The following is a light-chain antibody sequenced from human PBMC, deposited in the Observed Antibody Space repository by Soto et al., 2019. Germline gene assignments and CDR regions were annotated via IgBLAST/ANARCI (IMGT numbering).Light chain of an antibody. V-gene: IGKV4-1*01. CDR2: WAS. CDR1: QSVFFTSNNKDY. CDR3: QQYYSLPLT. J-gene: IGKJ4*01. Sequence: DIVMTQSPDSLAVSLGERATINCKSSQSVFFTSNNKDYLAWYQQKPGQPPKLLIYWASTRASGVPDRFSGSGSGTDFTLTISSLQADDVAVYYCQQYYSLPLTFGGGTKVEIK.